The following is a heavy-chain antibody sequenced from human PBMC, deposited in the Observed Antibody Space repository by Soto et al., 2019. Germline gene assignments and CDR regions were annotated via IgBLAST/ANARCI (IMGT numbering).Heavy chain of an antibody. CDR1: GFTFSDHY. Sequence: EVQLVESGGGLVQPRGSLRLSCAASGFTFSDHYMDWVRQAPGKGLEWVGRVRNKAKRYTTEYAASVKGRFTISRDDSKNSLYLQMNSLKSEDTAVYYCCRTRGYSQGWDFDYWGQGTLVTVSS. J-gene: IGHJ4*02. CDR2: VRNKAKRYTT. V-gene: IGHV3-72*01. D-gene: IGHD5-12*01. CDR3: CRTRGYSQGWDFDY.